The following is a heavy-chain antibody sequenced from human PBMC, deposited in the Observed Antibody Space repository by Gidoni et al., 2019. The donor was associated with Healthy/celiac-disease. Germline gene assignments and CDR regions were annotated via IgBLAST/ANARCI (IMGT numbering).Heavy chain of an antibody. CDR2: IYYSGST. CDR1: GGSISSGGYY. J-gene: IGHJ6*02. Sequence: QVQLQESGPGLVKPSQTLSLTCTVSGGSISSGGYYWSWFRQHRGKGLEWIGYIYYSGSTYYNPSLKSRVTISVDTSKNQFSLKLSSVTAADTAVYYCARDVVVVPAATRGVDYYYYGMDVWGQGTTVTVSS. CDR3: ARDVVVVPAATRGVDYYYYGMDV. D-gene: IGHD2-2*01. V-gene: IGHV4-31*03.